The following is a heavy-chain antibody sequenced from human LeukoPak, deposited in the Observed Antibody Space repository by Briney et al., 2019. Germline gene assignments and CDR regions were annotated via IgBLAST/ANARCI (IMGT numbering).Heavy chain of an antibody. CDR2: ISGSGGST. CDR1: GFTFSSYA. J-gene: IGHJ6*03. D-gene: IGHD6-6*01. V-gene: IGHV3-23*01. Sequence: GGSLRLSCAASGFTFSSYAMSWVRQAPGKGLEWVSGISGSGGSTDYADSVKGRFTISRDNSKNTLYVQMNSLRAEDTAVYYCAKGGDSSSSFYYYYMDVWGKGTTVTVSS. CDR3: AKGGDSSSSFYYYYMDV.